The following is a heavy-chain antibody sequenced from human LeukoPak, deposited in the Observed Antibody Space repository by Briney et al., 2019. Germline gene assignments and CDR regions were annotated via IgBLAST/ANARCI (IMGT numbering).Heavy chain of an antibody. CDR3: AKDGPPYSSGWPYFDY. D-gene: IGHD6-19*01. V-gene: IGHV3-33*06. J-gene: IGHJ4*02. CDR1: GFTFSSYG. Sequence: GGSLRLSCAASGFTFSSYGMHWVRQAPGKGLEWVAVIWYDGSNKYYADSVKGRFTISRDNSKNTLYLQMNSLRAEDTAVYYCAKDGPPYSSGWPYFDYWSQGTLVTVSS. CDR2: IWYDGSNK.